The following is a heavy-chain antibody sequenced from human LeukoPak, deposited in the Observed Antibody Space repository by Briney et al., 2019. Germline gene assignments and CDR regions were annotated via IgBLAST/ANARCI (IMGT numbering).Heavy chain of an antibody. CDR3: ARDASVRTSHNWFDP. CDR2: ISSSSSYI. D-gene: IGHD1-1*01. Sequence: GRSLRLSCEASGFTLSSFEMTWVRQAPGKGLEWVSSISSSSSYIYYADSVKGRFTISRDNAKNSLYLQMNSLRAEDTAVYYCARDASVRTSHNWFDPWGQGTLVTVSS. CDR1: GFTLSSFE. V-gene: IGHV3-21*01. J-gene: IGHJ5*02.